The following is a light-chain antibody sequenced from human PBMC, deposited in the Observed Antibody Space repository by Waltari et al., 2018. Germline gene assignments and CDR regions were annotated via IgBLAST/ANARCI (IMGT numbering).Light chain of an antibody. Sequence: QSALTQPASVSGSPGPSITISCPGTSSAVGFYNSVSWYQHYPGKAPKLIIYDFFQRPSGVSNRFSGSKSGNTASLTISGLQTEDEGDYYCNSYAGSSSWVFGGGTKLTVL. J-gene: IGLJ3*02. CDR3: NSYAGSSSWV. V-gene: IGLV2-14*03. CDR1: SSAVGFYNS. CDR2: DFF.